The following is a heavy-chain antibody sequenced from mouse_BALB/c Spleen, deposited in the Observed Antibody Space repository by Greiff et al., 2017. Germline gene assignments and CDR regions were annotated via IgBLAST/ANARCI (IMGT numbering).Heavy chain of an antibody. D-gene: IGHD1-1*01. CDR2: INPYNDGT. Sequence: EVQVVESGPELVKPGASVKMSCKASGYTFTSYVMHWVKQKPGQGLEWIGYINPYNDGTKYNEKFKGKATLTSDKSSSTAYMELSSLTSEDSAVYYCARGITTVVEGAWFAYWGQGTLVTVSA. V-gene: IGHV1-14*01. CDR3: ARGITTVVEGAWFAY. J-gene: IGHJ3*01. CDR1: GYTFTSYV.